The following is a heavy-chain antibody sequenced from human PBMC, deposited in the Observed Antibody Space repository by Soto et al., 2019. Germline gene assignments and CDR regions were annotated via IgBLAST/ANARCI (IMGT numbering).Heavy chain of an antibody. Sequence: SETLSLTCTVSGGSISSHYWGWIRQPPGQGQEWIGYIYYSGSTNYNPSLKSRVTISVDTSKSQFSLRLSSVTAADTAGYFCGSLDVTDHYFDYWGQGALVTFSS. CDR2: IYYSGST. J-gene: IGHJ4*02. CDR3: GSLDVTDHYFDY. V-gene: IGHV4-59*08. CDR1: GGSISSHY.